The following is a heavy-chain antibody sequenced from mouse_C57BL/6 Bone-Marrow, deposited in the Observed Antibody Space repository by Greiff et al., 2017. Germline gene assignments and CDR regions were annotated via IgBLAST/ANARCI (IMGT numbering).Heavy chain of an antibody. CDR1: GFTFSDYG. J-gene: IGHJ4*01. CDR2: ISSGSSTI. V-gene: IGHV5-17*01. Sequence: DVMLVESGGGLVKPGGSLKLSCAASGFTFSDYGMHWVRQAPEKGLEWVAYISSGSSTIYYADTVKGRFTISRDNAKNTLFLQMTSLRSEDTAMYYCARGYYGSRAMDYWGQGTSVTVSS. CDR3: ARGYYGSRAMDY. D-gene: IGHD1-1*01.